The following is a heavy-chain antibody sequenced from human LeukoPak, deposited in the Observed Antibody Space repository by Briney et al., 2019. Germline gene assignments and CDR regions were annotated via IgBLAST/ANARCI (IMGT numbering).Heavy chain of an antibody. D-gene: IGHD3-16*02. CDR1: GGSISSSNYY. CDR2: MYYSGNT. Sequence: SETLSLTCTVSGGSISSSNYYWGWIRQPPGKGLEWIGSMYYSGNTDYNPSLKSRVTISVDTSKNQFSLKVNSVTAADTAVYYCARTLGWASSRYPFDGWGQGTLVTGSS. J-gene: IGHJ4*02. CDR3: ARTLGWASSRYPFDG. V-gene: IGHV4-39*01.